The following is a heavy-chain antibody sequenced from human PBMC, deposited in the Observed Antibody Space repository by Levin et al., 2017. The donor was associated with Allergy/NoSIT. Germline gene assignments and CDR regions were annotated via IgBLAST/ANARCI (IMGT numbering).Heavy chain of an antibody. Sequence: PGGSLRLSCAASGFTFSSYGMHWVRQAPGKGLEWVAVIWYDGSNKYYADSVKGRFTISRDNSKNTLYLQMNSLRAEDTAVYYCARDPRRPGIAAAGFDYWGQGTLVTVSS. V-gene: IGHV3-33*01. CDR1: GFTFSSYG. CDR2: IWYDGSNK. J-gene: IGHJ4*02. D-gene: IGHD6-13*01. CDR3: ARDPRRPGIAAAGFDY.